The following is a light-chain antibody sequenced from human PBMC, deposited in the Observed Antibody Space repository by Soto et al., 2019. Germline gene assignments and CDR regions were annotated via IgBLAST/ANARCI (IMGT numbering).Light chain of an antibody. CDR3: QQYNSWT. J-gene: IGKJ1*01. CDR1: QSISSW. V-gene: IGKV1-5*03. Sequence: DIQMTQSPSTLSASVGDRVTITCRASQSISSWLAWYQQRPGKAPKLLIHKASNLESGVPSRFSGSGSGTEFTLTISSLQPDDFATYYCQQYNSWTFGQGTKVDI. CDR2: KAS.